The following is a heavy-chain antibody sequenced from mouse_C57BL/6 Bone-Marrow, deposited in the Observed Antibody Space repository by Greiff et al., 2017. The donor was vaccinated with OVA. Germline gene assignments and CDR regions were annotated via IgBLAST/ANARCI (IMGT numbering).Heavy chain of an antibody. CDR2: IDPSVSET. CDR3: AIYYGSSLYYFDY. J-gene: IGHJ2*01. V-gene: IGHV1-52*01. Sequence: QVQLQQPGAELVRPGSSVKLSCKASGYTFTSYWMHWVKQRPIQGLEWIGKIDPSVSETHYNQKFKDKATLTVDKSSSTAYMQLSSLTSEDSAVYYCAIYYGSSLYYFDYWGQGTTLTVSS. CDR1: GYTFTSYW. D-gene: IGHD1-1*01.